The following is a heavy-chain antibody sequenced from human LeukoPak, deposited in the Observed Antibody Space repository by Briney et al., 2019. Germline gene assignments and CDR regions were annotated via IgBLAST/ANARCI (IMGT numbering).Heavy chain of an antibody. J-gene: IGHJ4*01. CDR1: GFTFTSYA. D-gene: IGHD3-16*01. CDR3: AKGDLGFGRFYFDY. V-gene: IGHV3-23*01. Sequence: PGGSLRLSCAASGFTFTSYAMNWVRQAPGKGLEWVSSISGSGGTTYNADSVKGRFTIFRDNSKNTLYLQMNNLRAEDTAVYYCAKGDLGFGRFYFDYWGHGNLVTVSP. CDR2: ISGSGGTT.